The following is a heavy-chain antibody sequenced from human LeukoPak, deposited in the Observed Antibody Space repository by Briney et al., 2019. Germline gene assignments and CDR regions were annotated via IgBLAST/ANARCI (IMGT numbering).Heavy chain of an antibody. Sequence: GGSLRPSCAASGFTFSSYGMHWVRQAPGKGLEWVAVISYDGSNKYYADSVKGRFTISRDNSKNTLYLQMNSLRAEDTAVYYCAKHSDYYFDYWGQGTLVTVSS. CDR1: GFTFSSYG. V-gene: IGHV3-30*18. J-gene: IGHJ4*02. CDR3: AKHSDYYFDY. D-gene: IGHD4-11*01. CDR2: ISYDGSNK.